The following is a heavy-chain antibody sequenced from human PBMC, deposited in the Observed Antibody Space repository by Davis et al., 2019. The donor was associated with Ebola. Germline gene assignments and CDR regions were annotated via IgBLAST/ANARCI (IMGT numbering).Heavy chain of an antibody. D-gene: IGHD2-2*02. CDR1: GFAFSNSW. V-gene: IGHV3-74*01. Sequence: GESLKISCAASGFAFSNSWMHWVRQAPGKGLVWVSRINSDGSSASYADSVKGRFTISRDNAKNSLYLQMNSLRVEDTALYYCARTARYCSSARCYTGTFDYWVQGTLVTVSS. CDR3: ARTARYCSSARCYTGTFDY. CDR2: INSDGSSA. J-gene: IGHJ4*02.